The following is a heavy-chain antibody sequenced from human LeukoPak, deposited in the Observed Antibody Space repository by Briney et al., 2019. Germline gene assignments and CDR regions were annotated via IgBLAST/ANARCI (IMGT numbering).Heavy chain of an antibody. V-gene: IGHV5-51*01. Sequence: HGASLQISCKGSGYSFTSYWIGWVRQMPGKGLEWMGIIYPGDSDTRYSPSFQGQVTISADKSISTAYLQWSSLKASDTAMYYCATSAGGYYDSSGYYRENKYFDYWGQGTLVTVSS. CDR3: ATSAGGYYDSSGYYRENKYFDY. CDR2: IYPGDSDT. CDR1: GYSFTSYW. D-gene: IGHD3-22*01. J-gene: IGHJ4*02.